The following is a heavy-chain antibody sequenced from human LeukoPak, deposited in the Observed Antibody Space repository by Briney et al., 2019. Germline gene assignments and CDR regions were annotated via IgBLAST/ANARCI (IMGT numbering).Heavy chain of an antibody. CDR2: VYFTGST. D-gene: IGHD4-23*01. J-gene: IGHJ5*02. Sequence: SETLSLTCIVSGGSISTYYWNWIRQPPGKGLEWIGYVYFTGSTNYNPSLRSRVTISVDTSKNQFSLKVTSVTAEDTAVYYCARGSTVVTPWFDPWGQGTLVTVSS. V-gene: IGHV4-59*01. CDR3: ARGSTVVTPWFDP. CDR1: GGSISTYY.